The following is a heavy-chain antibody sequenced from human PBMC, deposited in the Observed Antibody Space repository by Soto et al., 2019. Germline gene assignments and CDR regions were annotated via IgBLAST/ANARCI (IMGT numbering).Heavy chain of an antibody. J-gene: IGHJ6*03. CDR3: ARLYSSSWYWGFRYYYYMDV. CDR1: GGSFSGYY. Sequence: SETLSLTCAVYGGSFSGYYWSWIRQPPGKGLEWIGEINHSGSTNYNPSLKSRVTISVDTSKNQFSLKLSSVTAADTAVYYCARLYSSSWYWGFRYYYYMDVWGKGTTVTVSS. CDR2: INHSGST. V-gene: IGHV4-34*01. D-gene: IGHD6-13*01.